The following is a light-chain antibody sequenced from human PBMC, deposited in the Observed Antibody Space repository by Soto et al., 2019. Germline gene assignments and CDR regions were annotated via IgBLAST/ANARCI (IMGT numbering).Light chain of an antibody. Sequence: EIVLTQSPATLSLSPGERATLSCRASQSVGSQLAWYQQRPGQAPRLLIYDASNRATGIPARFGGSGSGTDFTLTISSPEPEDFAVYYCHQRYSWPLTFGGGTRVEIK. CDR1: QSVGSQ. J-gene: IGKJ4*01. V-gene: IGKV3-11*01. CDR3: HQRYSWPLT. CDR2: DAS.